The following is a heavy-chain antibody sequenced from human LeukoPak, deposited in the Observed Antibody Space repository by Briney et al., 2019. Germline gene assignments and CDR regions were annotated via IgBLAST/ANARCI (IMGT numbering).Heavy chain of an antibody. CDR2: IKQDGSEK. V-gene: IGHV3-7*01. CDR1: GFTISDHY. CDR3: ARGPAYYYGSGSPFDY. Sequence: GGSLRLSCAASGFTISDHYMDWVRQAPGKGLEWVANIKQDGSEKYYVDSVKGRFTISRDNAKNSLLLQMNSLRAEDTAVYYCARGPAYYYGSGSPFDYWGQGTLVTVSS. J-gene: IGHJ4*02. D-gene: IGHD3-10*01.